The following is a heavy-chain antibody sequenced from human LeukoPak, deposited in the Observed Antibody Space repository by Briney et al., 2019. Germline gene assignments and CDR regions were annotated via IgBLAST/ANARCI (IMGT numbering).Heavy chain of an antibody. J-gene: IGHJ4*02. D-gene: IGHD3-10*01. Sequence: SQTLSLTCTVSGGSISSGDYYWSWTRQPPGKGLEWIGYIYYSGSTYYNPSLKSRVTISVDTSKNQFSLKLSSVTAADTAVYYCARGGSFGELYFDYWGQGTLVTVSS. CDR1: GGSISSGDYY. CDR2: IYYSGST. CDR3: ARGGSFGELYFDY. V-gene: IGHV4-30-4*01.